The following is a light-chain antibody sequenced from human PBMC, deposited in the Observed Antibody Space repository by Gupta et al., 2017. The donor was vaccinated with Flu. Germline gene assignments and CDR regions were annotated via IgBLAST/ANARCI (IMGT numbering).Light chain of an antibody. J-gene: IGKJ4*01. CDR3: QQSYSTPKLT. Sequence: DIQMTQSPPSLPAPVGDRVTITCRASQSISSYLNWYQQKPGKAPNLLIYAASSLQSGVPSRFSGSGSGTDFTLTISILQPEDFATYYCQQSYSTPKLTFGGGTKVEIK. CDR1: QSISSY. CDR2: AAS. V-gene: IGKV1-39*01.